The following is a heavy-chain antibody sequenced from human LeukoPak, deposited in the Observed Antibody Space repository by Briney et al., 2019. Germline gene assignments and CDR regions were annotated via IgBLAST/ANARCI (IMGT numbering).Heavy chain of an antibody. J-gene: IGHJ5*02. CDR3: AREPYRYCSGGSCYPYNWFDP. CDR2: IYYSGST. D-gene: IGHD2-15*01. CDR1: GGSLSSGGYY. V-gene: IGHV4-31*03. Sequence: SQALSLTCTVSGGSLSSGGYYWSWIRQHPGKGLEWIGYIYYSGSTYYNPSLKRRVTISVDTSKNQFSLKLSSVTAADTAVYYCAREPYRYCSGGSCYPYNWFDPWGQGTLVTVSS.